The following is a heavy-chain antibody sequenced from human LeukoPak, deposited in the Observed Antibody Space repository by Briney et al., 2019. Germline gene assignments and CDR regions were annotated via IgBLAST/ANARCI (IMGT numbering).Heavy chain of an antibody. V-gene: IGHV3-48*04. J-gene: IGHJ4*02. Sequence: GGSLRLSCAASGFTFSSYSMNWVRQVPGKGLEWVSYISSSSSTIYYADSVKGRFTISRDNAKNSLYLQMNSLRAEDTAVYYCARDGYCSGSSCYSTTDYWGQGTLVAVSS. D-gene: IGHD2-15*01. CDR1: GFTFSSYS. CDR3: ARDGYCSGSSCYSTTDY. CDR2: ISSSSSTI.